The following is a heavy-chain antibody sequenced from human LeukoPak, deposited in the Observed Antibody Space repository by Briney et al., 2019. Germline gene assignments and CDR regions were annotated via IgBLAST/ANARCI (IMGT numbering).Heavy chain of an antibody. CDR3: ARLSLLLPDAFDI. Sequence: ASVKVSCKTSGYIFTSYGVSWVRQAPGEGLEWMGGINAYNGDTKYAQKFQGRVTITRNTSISTAYMELSSLRSEDTAVYYCARLSLLLPDAFDIWGQGTMVTVSS. CDR1: GYIFTSYG. D-gene: IGHD1-26*01. J-gene: IGHJ3*02. V-gene: IGHV1-18*01. CDR2: INAYNGDT.